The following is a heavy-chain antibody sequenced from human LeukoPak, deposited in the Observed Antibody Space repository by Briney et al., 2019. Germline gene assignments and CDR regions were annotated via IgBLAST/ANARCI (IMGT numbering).Heavy chain of an antibody. Sequence: GGSLRLSCAASGFRFSSYGMHWVRQAPGKGLEWVAVISYDGSNKYYADSVKGRFTISRDNSKNTLYLQMNSLRAEDTAVYYCAKAGQLWLPYYFDYWGQGTLVTVSS. V-gene: IGHV3-30*18. CDR1: GFRFSSYG. D-gene: IGHD5-18*01. CDR3: AKAGQLWLPYYFDY. CDR2: ISYDGSNK. J-gene: IGHJ4*01.